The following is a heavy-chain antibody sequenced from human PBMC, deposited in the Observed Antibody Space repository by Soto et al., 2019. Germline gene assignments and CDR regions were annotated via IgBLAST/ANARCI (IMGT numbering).Heavy chain of an antibody. CDR2: FDPEDGET. D-gene: IGHD3-10*01. Sequence: ASVKVSCKVSGYTLTELSMHWVRQAPGKGLEWMGGFDPEDGETIYAQKFQGRVTMTEDTSTDTAYMELSSLRSEDTAVYYCATAPMPFMVRGATAYYYYMDVWGKGTTVTVSS. CDR3: ATAPMPFMVRGATAYYYYMDV. J-gene: IGHJ6*03. V-gene: IGHV1-24*01. CDR1: GYTLTELS.